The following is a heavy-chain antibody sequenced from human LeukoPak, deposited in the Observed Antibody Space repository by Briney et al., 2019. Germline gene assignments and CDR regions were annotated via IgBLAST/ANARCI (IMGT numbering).Heavy chain of an antibody. V-gene: IGHV3-23*01. CDR2: ISGSGGST. CDR3: AKSRNSGYDYLQN. Sequence: GGSLRLSCAASGFTFSSYGMSWVRQAPGKGLEWVSAISGSGGSTYYADSVKGRFTISRDNSKNTLYLQMNSLRAEDTAVYYCAKSRNSGYDYLQNWGQGTLVTVSS. D-gene: IGHD5-12*01. J-gene: IGHJ4*02. CDR1: GFTFSSYG.